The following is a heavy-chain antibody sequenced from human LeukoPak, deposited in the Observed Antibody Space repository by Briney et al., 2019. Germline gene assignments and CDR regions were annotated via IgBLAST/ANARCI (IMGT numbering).Heavy chain of an antibody. V-gene: IGHV3-15*01. CDR1: GFTFSNAW. Sequence: GGSLRLSCAASGFTFSNAWMSWVRQAPGKGLEWVGRIKSKTDGGTAGYAAPVKGRFTISRDDSKNTLYLQMNSLKTEDTAVYYRTVSSGWFDYWGQGTLVTVSS. D-gene: IGHD6-19*01. CDR2: IKSKTDGGTA. CDR3: TVSSGWFDY. J-gene: IGHJ4*02.